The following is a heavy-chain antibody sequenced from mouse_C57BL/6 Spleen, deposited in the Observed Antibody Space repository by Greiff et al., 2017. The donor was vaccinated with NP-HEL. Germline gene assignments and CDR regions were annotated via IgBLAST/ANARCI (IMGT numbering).Heavy chain of an antibody. V-gene: IGHV1-76*01. J-gene: IGHJ3*01. Sequence: QVHVKQSGAELVRPGASVKLSCKASGYTFTDYYINWVKQRPGQGLEWIARIYPGSGNTYYNEKFKGKATLTAEKSSSTAYMQLSSLTSEDSAVYFLAREGVLRFAYWGQGTLVTVSA. CDR2: IYPGSGNT. CDR1: GYTFTDYY. CDR3: AREGVLRFAY. D-gene: IGHD2-12*01.